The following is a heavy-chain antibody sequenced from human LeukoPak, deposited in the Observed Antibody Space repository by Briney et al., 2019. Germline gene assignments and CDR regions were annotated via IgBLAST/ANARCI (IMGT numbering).Heavy chain of an antibody. D-gene: IGHD3-10*01. CDR3: ARSELLWFGGVNSGFDY. Sequence: SETLSLTCTVTPNIFSSGYYWSWIRQPPGKGLEWIGYIYYSGSTNYNPSLKSRVTISVDTSKNQFSLKLSSVTAADTAVYYCARSELLWFGGVNSGFDYWGQGTLVTVSS. J-gene: IGHJ4*02. CDR1: PNIFSSGYY. V-gene: IGHV4-61*01. CDR2: IYYSGST.